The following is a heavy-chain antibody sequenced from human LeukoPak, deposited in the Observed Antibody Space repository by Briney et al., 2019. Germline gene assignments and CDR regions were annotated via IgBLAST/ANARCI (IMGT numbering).Heavy chain of an antibody. V-gene: IGHV3-30*01. J-gene: IGHJ6*03. CDR3: ARDPHDFWSGQYYYYYYIDV. CDR1: GFTFSSYA. D-gene: IGHD3-3*01. CDR2: ISYDGSNK. Sequence: PGGSLRLSCAASGFTFSSYAMHWVRQAPGKGLEWVAVISYDGSNKYYADSVKGRFTISRDNSKNTLYLQMNSLRAEDTAVYYCARDPHDFWSGQYYYYYYIDVWGKGTTVTVSS.